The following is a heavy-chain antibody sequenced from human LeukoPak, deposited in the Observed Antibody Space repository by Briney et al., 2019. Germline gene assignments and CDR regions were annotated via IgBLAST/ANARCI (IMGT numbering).Heavy chain of an antibody. CDR2: ISSNGNTI. V-gene: IGHV3-11*01. Sequence: GGSLRLSCAASGFTFRNYYMVWISQATGKGLEWLSYISSNGNTIYYADSVRGRFTVSRDNVKNSLFVEMNSLRAEDTAVYYCARDGYNYFDFWGQGTLVTVSS. CDR3: ARDGYNYFDF. D-gene: IGHD5-24*01. CDR1: GFTFRNYY. J-gene: IGHJ4*02.